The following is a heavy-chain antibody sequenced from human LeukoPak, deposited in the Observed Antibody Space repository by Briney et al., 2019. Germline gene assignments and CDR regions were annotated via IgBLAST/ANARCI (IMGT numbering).Heavy chain of an antibody. V-gene: IGHV4-30-2*01. CDR3: ARVNVGGSYLLDY. D-gene: IGHD1-26*01. Sequence: SETLSLTCAVSGGSISSGGYSWSWIRQPPGEGLEWIGYTYHSGSTYYNPSLKSRVTISVDRSKNQFSLKLSSVTAADTAVYYCARVNVGGSYLLDYWGQGTLVTVSS. CDR1: GGSISSGGYS. J-gene: IGHJ4*02. CDR2: TYHSGST.